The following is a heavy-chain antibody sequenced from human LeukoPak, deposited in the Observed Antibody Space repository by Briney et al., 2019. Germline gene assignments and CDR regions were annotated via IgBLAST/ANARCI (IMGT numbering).Heavy chain of an antibody. CDR3: ARRTSHYYDSSGYSDWFDP. J-gene: IGHJ5*02. CDR2: IYPGDSDT. Sequence: GESLKISCKGSGYSFTSYWIDWVRQMPGKGLEWMGIIYPGDSDTRYSPSFQGQVTISADKSISTAYLQWSSLKASDTVMYYCARRTSHYYDSSGYSDWFDPWGQGTLVTVSS. V-gene: IGHV5-51*01. CDR1: GYSFTSYW. D-gene: IGHD3-22*01.